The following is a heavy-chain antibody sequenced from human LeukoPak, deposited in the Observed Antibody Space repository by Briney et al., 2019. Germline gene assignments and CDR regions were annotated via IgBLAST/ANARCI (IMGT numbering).Heavy chain of an antibody. D-gene: IGHD3-9*01. V-gene: IGHV3-30*18. Sequence: GGSLRLSCAASGFTFSSYGMHWVRQAPGKGLEWVAVISYDGSNKYYADSVKGRFTISRDNSKNTLYLQMNSLRGEDTAVYYCAKANDILTGPFDYWGQGTLVTVSS. J-gene: IGHJ4*02. CDR1: GFTFSSYG. CDR3: AKANDILTGPFDY. CDR2: ISYDGSNK.